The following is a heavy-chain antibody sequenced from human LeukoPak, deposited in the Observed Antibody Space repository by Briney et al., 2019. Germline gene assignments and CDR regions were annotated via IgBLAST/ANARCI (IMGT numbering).Heavy chain of an antibody. CDR3: ARGVGLTQGGTFDY. J-gene: IGHJ4*02. V-gene: IGHV4-38-2*02. Sequence: SQTLSLTCTVSGYSISSGYYWGWIRQPPGKGLEWIGSIYHSGSTYHNPSLKSRVTISVDTSKNQLSLKLSSVTAADTAVYYCARGVGLTQGGTFDYWGQGTLVTVSS. CDR1: GYSISSGYY. D-gene: IGHD1-26*01. CDR2: IYHSGST.